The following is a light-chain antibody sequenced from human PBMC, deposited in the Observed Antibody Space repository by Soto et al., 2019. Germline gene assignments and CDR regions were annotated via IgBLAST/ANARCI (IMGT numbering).Light chain of an antibody. CDR3: QQRGNWPPT. Sequence: EIVLTQSPDTLSLSPGERATLSCRASQSVSSYLAWYQHKPGQAPRLLIYDASNRATGIPARFSGSGSGTDFTLTISSLEPEDFAVYYCQQRGNWPPTFGQGTRLEIK. CDR1: QSVSSY. J-gene: IGKJ5*01. CDR2: DAS. V-gene: IGKV3-11*01.